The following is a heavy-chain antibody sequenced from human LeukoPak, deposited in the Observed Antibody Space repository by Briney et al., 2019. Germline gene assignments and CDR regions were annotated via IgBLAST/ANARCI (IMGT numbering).Heavy chain of an antibody. Sequence: GGSLRLSCEASGFTFSDYRMHWVRQAPGKGLVWVSHTNSDGSSTSYADSVKGRFTISRDNAKNTLYLQMNSLRAEDTAVYYCARVMYYYDSSGYYYYWYFDLWGRGTLVTVPS. V-gene: IGHV3-74*01. CDR3: ARVMYYYDSSGYYYYWYFDL. J-gene: IGHJ2*01. D-gene: IGHD3-22*01. CDR2: TNSDGSST. CDR1: GFTFSDYR.